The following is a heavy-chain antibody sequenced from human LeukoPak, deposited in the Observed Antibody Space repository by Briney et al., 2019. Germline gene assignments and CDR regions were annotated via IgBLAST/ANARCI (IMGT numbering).Heavy chain of an antibody. CDR1: GYTFTNYG. J-gene: IGHJ3*02. Sequence: ASVKVSCKASGYTFTNYGISWVRQAPGQGLEGMGWISGSNGDPHYNYAQKFQDRITMTTDTSTSTVYMELRSLRSDDTAVYYCAPARTSCSSPTCGMAFDIWGQGTMVTVSS. V-gene: IGHV1-18*01. CDR2: ISGSNGDP. CDR3: APARTSCSSPTCGMAFDI. D-gene: IGHD2-2*01.